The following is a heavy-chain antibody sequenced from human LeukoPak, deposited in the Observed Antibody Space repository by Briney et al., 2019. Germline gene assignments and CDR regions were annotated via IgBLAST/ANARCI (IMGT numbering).Heavy chain of an antibody. Sequence: SETLSLTCTVAGGSISSYYWSWIRQPAGKGLEWIGRIYTSGSTNYNPSLKSRVTMSVDTSKNQFSLKLSSVTAADTAVYYCARSPGSGYYNWFDPWGQGTLVTVSS. D-gene: IGHD5-12*01. CDR1: GGSISSYY. V-gene: IGHV4-4*07. CDR2: IYTSGST. J-gene: IGHJ5*02. CDR3: ARSPGSGYYNWFDP.